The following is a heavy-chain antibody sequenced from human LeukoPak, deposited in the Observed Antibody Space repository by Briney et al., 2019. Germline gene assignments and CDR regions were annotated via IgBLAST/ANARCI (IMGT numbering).Heavy chain of an antibody. D-gene: IGHD6-13*01. J-gene: IGHJ5*02. CDR1: GFTFSSYG. CDR3: AKDYSSSWASYNWFDP. Sequence: GGSLRLSCAASGFTFSSYGMHWVRQAPGKGLEWVAFIRYDGSNKYYADSVKGRFTISRDNSKNTLYLQMNSLRAEDTAVYYCAKDYSSSWASYNWFDPWGQGTLVTVSS. V-gene: IGHV3-30*02. CDR2: IRYDGSNK.